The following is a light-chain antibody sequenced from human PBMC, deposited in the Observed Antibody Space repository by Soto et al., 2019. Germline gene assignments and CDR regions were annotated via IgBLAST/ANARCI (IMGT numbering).Light chain of an antibody. V-gene: IGKV1-39*01. J-gene: IGKJ1*01. CDR2: AAS. CDR1: QNITNF. CDR3: QESATTRWA. Sequence: DIQMAQSTSSLSASVGDRVTIACRASQNITNFLNWCQHNPGKAPNLLIFAASHLQSGVSSRFSGSGSGTDFNLTISSLHPEDFATFYCQESATTRWAFGQGTKVDIK.